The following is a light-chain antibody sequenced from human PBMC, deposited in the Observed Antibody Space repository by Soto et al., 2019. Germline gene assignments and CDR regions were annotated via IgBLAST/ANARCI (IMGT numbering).Light chain of an antibody. J-gene: IGKJ1*01. CDR2: DAS. CDR3: QQWYMGWT. CDR1: QSIGRF. Sequence: DIQMTQSPSTLSASVGDRVTITCRASQSIGRFLAWYQHQPGKAPKLLIYDASTLESGVPSRFSGTGSGTEFTFSITRLQPEDFGTYYCQQWYMGWTFGQGTKVDFK. V-gene: IGKV1-5*01.